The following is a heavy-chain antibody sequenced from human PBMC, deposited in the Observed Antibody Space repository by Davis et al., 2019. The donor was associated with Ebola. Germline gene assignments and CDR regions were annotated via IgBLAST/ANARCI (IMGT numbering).Heavy chain of an antibody. CDR2: INPNSGGT. CDR1: GYTFTGYY. V-gene: IGHV1-2*02. D-gene: IGHD2-2*02. Sequence: ASVKVSCKASGYTFTGYYMHWVRQAPGQGLEWMGWINPNSGGTNYAQKLQGRVTMTTDTSTSTAYMELRSLRSDDTAVYYCARWDIVVVPAAIFFDYWSQGTLVTVSS. CDR3: ARWDIVVVPAAIFFDY. J-gene: IGHJ4*02.